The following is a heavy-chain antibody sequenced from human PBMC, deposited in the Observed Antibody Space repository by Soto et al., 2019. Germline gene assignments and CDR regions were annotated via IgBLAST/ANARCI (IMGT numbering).Heavy chain of an antibody. CDR3: ARDGIGGTAFRGSLDY. D-gene: IGHD1-1*01. CDR2: IRFDGTDE. J-gene: IGHJ4*02. CDR1: KSIFTGYG. Sequence: GGSLRLSCAASKSIFTGYGMHWVRQTPGKGLEWVAVIRFDGTDEHYADSVKGRFTISRDNSKNMLYLQMNSLRVEDTALYHCARDGIGGTAFRGSLDYWGQGTLVTVSS. V-gene: IGHV3-33*01.